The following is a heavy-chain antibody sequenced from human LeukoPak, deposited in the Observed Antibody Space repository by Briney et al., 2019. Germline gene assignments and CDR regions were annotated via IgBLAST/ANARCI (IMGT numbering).Heavy chain of an antibody. Sequence: ASVKVSCKASGYTFTSYYMNWVRQAPGQGLEWMGWINPDNGGTNYAQKFQGRVIMTRDTSITTVYMELSGLRSDDTAIYYCARGDYYGSPKTVAAWGQGTLVTVSS. CDR3: ARGDYYGSPKTVAA. D-gene: IGHD3-10*01. V-gene: IGHV1-2*02. J-gene: IGHJ5*02. CDR1: GYTFTSYY. CDR2: INPDNGGT.